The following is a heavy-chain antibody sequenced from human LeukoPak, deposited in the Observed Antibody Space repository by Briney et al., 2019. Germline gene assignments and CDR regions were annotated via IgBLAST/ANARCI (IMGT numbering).Heavy chain of an antibody. Sequence: GGSLRLSCAASGFTFSDHYMDWVRQAPGKGLEWVGRIKSKTDGGTTDYAAPVKGRFTISRDDSKNTLYLQMNSLKTEDTAVYYCTTVYDSSGYYRRGFDYWGQGTLVTVSS. CDR1: GFTFSDHY. J-gene: IGHJ4*02. V-gene: IGHV3-15*07. D-gene: IGHD3-22*01. CDR3: TTVYDSSGYYRRGFDY. CDR2: IKSKTDGGTT.